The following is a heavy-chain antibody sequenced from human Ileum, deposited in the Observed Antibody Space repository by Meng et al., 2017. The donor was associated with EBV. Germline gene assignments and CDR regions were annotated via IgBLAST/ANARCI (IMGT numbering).Heavy chain of an antibody. CDR1: GGCFSGYY. J-gene: IGHJ4*02. CDR3: ARVMRRVNYNSGWYAKF. V-gene: IGHV4-34*01. D-gene: IGHD6-19*01. Sequence: VEPQQRGAGLVESLGPLARTCGGYGGCFSGYYWTWIRQAPGRGLEWIGESNYAGSTNYNPSLKSRVTISVDTSKKQFSLNLTSVTAADTAVYYCARVMRRVNYNSGWYAKFWGQGNLVTVS. CDR2: SNYAGST.